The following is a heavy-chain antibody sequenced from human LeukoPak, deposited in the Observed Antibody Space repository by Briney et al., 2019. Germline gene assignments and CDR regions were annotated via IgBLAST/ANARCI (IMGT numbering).Heavy chain of an antibody. D-gene: IGHD1-26*01. CDR3: ARVGSRSSPFDY. Sequence: SVKVSCKAAGDTFSSYAISWVRQAPGQGLEWMGGIIPIFGTANYAQKFQGRVTITADESTSTAYMELSSLRSEDTAVYYCARVGSRSSPFDYWGQGTLVTVSS. J-gene: IGHJ4*02. V-gene: IGHV1-69*13. CDR1: GDTFSSYA. CDR2: IIPIFGTA.